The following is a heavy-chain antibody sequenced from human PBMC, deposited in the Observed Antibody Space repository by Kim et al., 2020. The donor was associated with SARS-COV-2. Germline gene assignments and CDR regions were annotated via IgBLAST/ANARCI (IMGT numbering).Heavy chain of an antibody. V-gene: IGHV3-7*01. J-gene: IGHJ4*02. D-gene: IGHD5-12*01. Sequence: GGSLRLSCAASGFNFREYWMRWVRQSPGKGLEWVADLNEDGSEKFYMDSVRGRFTISRDNAKNSLFPQMNSLRAEDAALYYCARGGSYSFEYWGQGSLVT. CDR1: GFNFREYW. CDR2: LNEDGSEK. CDR3: ARGGSYSFEY.